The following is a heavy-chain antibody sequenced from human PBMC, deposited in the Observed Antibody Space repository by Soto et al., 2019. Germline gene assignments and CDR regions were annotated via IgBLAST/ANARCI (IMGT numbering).Heavy chain of an antibody. D-gene: IGHD6-19*01. CDR2: ISYDGSNK. J-gene: IGHJ1*01. Sequence: GGSLRLSCAASGFTFSSYGMHWVRQAPGKGLEWVAVISYDGSNKYYADSVKGRFTISRDNSKNTLYLQMNSLRAEDTAVYYCAKAPGIAVAGTPREYFQHWGQGTLVTVSS. CDR3: AKAPGIAVAGTPREYFQH. CDR1: GFTFSSYG. V-gene: IGHV3-30*18.